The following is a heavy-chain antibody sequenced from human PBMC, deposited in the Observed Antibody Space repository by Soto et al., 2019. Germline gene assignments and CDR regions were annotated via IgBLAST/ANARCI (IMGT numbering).Heavy chain of an antibody. CDR1: GGSISSYY. Sequence: SETLSLTCTVSGGSISSYYWSWIRQPPGKGLEWIGYIYYSGSTNYNPSLKSRVTISVDTSKNQFSLKLSSVTAADTAVYYCARVYYDILTGYYYWFDPWGQGTLVTVSS. CDR3: ARVYYDILTGYYYWFDP. V-gene: IGHV4-59*01. CDR2: IYYSGST. J-gene: IGHJ5*02. D-gene: IGHD3-9*01.